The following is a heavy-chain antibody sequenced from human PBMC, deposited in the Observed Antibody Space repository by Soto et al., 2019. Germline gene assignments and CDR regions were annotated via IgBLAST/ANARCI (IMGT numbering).Heavy chain of an antibody. D-gene: IGHD3-3*01. J-gene: IGHJ4*02. CDR3: ARSITIFGVVAYFDY. Sequence: NPSETLSLTCTVSGGSISSYYWSWIRQPPGKGLEWIGYIYYSGSTNYNPSLKSRVTISVDTSKNQFSLKLSSVTAADTAVYYCARSITIFGVVAYFDYWGQGTLVTVSS. CDR1: GGSISSYY. V-gene: IGHV4-59*08. CDR2: IYYSGST.